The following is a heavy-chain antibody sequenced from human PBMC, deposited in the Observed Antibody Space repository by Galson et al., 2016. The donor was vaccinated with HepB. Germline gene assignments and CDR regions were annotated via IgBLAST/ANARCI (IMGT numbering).Heavy chain of an antibody. CDR3: ARYGLGGCRGGNCFTSYFYYGMDV. J-gene: IGHJ6*02. Sequence: QSGAEVKKPGESLKISCQGSGYSFANYWIGWVRQMPGKGLEWMGIIYPDEYRLEYSPSFQGQVTISADTSLSTAYLQLSSLKASDTAIYYCARYGLGGCRGGNCFTSYFYYGMDVWGQGTTVTVSS. D-gene: IGHD2-15*01. V-gene: IGHV5-51*01. CDR1: GYSFANYW. CDR2: IYPDEYRL.